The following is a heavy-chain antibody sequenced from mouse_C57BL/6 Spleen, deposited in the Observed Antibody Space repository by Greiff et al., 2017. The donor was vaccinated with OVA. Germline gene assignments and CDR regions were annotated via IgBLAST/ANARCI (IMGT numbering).Heavy chain of an antibody. D-gene: IGHD2-1*01. Sequence: VQLPQSGAELVRPGASVTLSCTASGYTFNNYEMHWVKQTPVQGLEWIGSIDPATGNTASNQKFKGKAILTADTSSSTAYLQLSSLTSEDSAVYYCTRSQYSYGRDYWGQGTTVTVSS. CDR2: IDPATGNT. CDR3: TRSQYSYGRDY. CDR1: GYTFNNYE. V-gene: IGHV1-15*01. J-gene: IGHJ2*01.